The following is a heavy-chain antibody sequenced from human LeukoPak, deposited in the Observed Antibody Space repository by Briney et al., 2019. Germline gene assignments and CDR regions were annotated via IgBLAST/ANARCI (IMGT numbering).Heavy chain of an antibody. CDR1: GFTFSSYS. V-gene: IGHV3-21*01. CDR3: ARDAGDIVVVPAADDAFDI. Sequence: GGSLRLSCAASGFTFSSYSMNWVRQAPGKGLEWVSSISISSSYIYYADSVKGRFTISRDNAKNSLYLQMNSLRAEDTAVYYCARDAGDIVVVPAADDAFDIWGQGTMVTVSS. J-gene: IGHJ3*02. CDR2: ISISSSYI. D-gene: IGHD2-2*01.